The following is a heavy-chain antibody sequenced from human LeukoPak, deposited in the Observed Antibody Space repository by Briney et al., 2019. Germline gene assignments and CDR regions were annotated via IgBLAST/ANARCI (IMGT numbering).Heavy chain of an antibody. Sequence: TGGSLRLSCAASGFTFSSYAMSWVRQAPGKGLEWVSAISGSGGSTYYADSVKGRFTISRDNSKNTLYLQMNSLRAEDTAVYYCAKGSYYYDIPNWFDPWGQGNLVTVSS. J-gene: IGHJ5*02. D-gene: IGHD3-22*01. CDR2: ISGSGGST. CDR1: GFTFSSYA. CDR3: AKGSYYYDIPNWFDP. V-gene: IGHV3-23*01.